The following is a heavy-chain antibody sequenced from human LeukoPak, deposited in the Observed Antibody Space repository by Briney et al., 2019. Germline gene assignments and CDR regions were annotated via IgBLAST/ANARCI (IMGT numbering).Heavy chain of an antibody. CDR1: GFTFSSYG. CDR3: ARDVAAGTLPYYYYYYMDV. Sequence: PGGSLRLSCAASGFTFSSYGMHWVRQAPGKGLEWVAVIWYDGSNKYYADSVKGRFTISRDNSKNTLYLQMNSQRAEDTAVYYCARDVAAGTLPYYYYYYMDVWGKGTTVTVSS. CDR2: IWYDGSNK. V-gene: IGHV3-33*01. J-gene: IGHJ6*03. D-gene: IGHD6-13*01.